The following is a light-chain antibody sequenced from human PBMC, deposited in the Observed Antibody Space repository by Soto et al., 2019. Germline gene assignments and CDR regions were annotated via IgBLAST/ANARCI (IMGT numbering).Light chain of an antibody. CDR1: QGIRSW. J-gene: IGKJ1*01. V-gene: IGKV1-12*02. Sequence: DIQMTQSPSSVSASVGDRVTITCRASQGIRSWLSWYQQRPGKAPKLLIYAASRLQSGVPSRFSGSGSGTDFTLTISSLQPEDFATYYCQQANNFPWTFGQGTKVEIK. CDR3: QQANNFPWT. CDR2: AAS.